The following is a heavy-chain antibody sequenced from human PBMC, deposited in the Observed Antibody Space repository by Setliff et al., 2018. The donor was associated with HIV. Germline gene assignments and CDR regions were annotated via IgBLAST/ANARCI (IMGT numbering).Heavy chain of an antibody. CDR1: GFTFTTAW. CDR2: IKSKTDGGTT. Sequence: GGSLRLSCAASGFTFTTAWMSWVRQAPGKGLEWVGRIKSKTDGGTTDYAAVVKGRFTISRDDSKNTLYLQMNSLKTEDTAVYYCTTDSLPPPYYYDSTGYWEVYWGQGTLVTVSS. V-gene: IGHV3-15*01. D-gene: IGHD3-22*01. J-gene: IGHJ4*02. CDR3: TTDSLPPPYYYDSTGYWEVY.